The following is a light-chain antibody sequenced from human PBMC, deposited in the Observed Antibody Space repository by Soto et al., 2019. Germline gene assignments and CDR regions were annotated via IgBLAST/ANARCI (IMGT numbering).Light chain of an antibody. J-gene: IGKJ2*01. V-gene: IGKV1-5*01. Sequence: DIHMTQSPSTLSASVGDRVIITCRASQSISTWLAWYQQKPGKAPNLLIYDASSLQSGVPLRFSGSGSGTEFTLTISSLQPDDFATYYCQQYNSYWYTFGQGTRLEIK. CDR1: QSISTW. CDR3: QQYNSYWYT. CDR2: DAS.